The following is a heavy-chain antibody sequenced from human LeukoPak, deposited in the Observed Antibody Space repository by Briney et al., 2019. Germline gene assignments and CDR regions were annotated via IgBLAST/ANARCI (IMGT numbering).Heavy chain of an antibody. Sequence: SETLSLTCAVSGYSISSTNCWGWIRQPPGKGLEWIGYIYYTGNSNYNPSLKSRVTMSVDTSKNQFSLNLSSVTALDTAVYYCARIFLGYSSGWYFDYWGQGTLVTVSS. V-gene: IGHV4-28*06. CDR1: GYSISSTNC. CDR3: ARIFLGYSSGWYFDY. D-gene: IGHD6-19*01. CDR2: IYYTGNS. J-gene: IGHJ4*02.